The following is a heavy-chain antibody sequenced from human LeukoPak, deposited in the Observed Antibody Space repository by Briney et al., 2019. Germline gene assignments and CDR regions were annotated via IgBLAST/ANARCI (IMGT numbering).Heavy chain of an antibody. Sequence: ASVKVSCKASGYTFTGYYMHWVRQAPGQGLEWMGWISAYNGNTNYAQKLQGRVTMTTDTSTSTAYMELRSLRSDDTAVYYCARPRYYDILTGCLDYWGQGTLVTVSS. CDR1: GYTFTGYY. CDR2: ISAYNGNT. J-gene: IGHJ4*02. D-gene: IGHD3-9*01. V-gene: IGHV1-18*04. CDR3: ARPRYYDILTGCLDY.